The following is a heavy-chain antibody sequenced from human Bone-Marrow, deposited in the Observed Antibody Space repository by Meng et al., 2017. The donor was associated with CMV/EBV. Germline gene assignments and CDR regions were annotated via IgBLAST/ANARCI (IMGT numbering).Heavy chain of an antibody. V-gene: IGHV3-21*01. CDR1: GFTFSSYS. CDR2: ISSSSSYI. D-gene: IGHD1-1*01. J-gene: IGHJ6*02. Sequence: GESLKISCAASGFTFSSYSMNWVRQAPGKGLEWVSSISSSSSYIYYADSVKGQFTISRDNAKNSLYLQMNSLRAEDTAVYYCAAPAVYWNPTGYSMDVWGQGTTVTVS. CDR3: AAPAVYWNPTGYSMDV.